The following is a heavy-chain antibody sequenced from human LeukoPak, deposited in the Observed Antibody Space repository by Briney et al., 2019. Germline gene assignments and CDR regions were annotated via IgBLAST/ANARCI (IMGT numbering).Heavy chain of an antibody. J-gene: IGHJ4*02. CDR3: ARQFSGWTTY. CDR2: ISRSSTTI. V-gene: IGHV3-48*02. D-gene: IGHD6-19*01. CDR1: GFTFSTYS. Sequence: GGSLRLSCAASGFTFSTYSMNWVRQAPGKGLEWVSYISRSSTTITYADSVKGRFTISRDNAKNSLYLQMNSLRDEDTAVYYCARQFSGWTTYWGQGTLVTVSS.